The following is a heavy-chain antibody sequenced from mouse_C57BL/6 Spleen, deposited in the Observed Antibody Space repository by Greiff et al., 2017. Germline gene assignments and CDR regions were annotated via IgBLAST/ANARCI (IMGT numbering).Heavy chain of an antibody. D-gene: IGHD2-2*01. CDR1: GYTFTSYW. CDR2: IDPNSGGT. J-gene: IGHJ4*01. V-gene: IGHV1-72*01. Sequence: VQLQQPGAELVKPGASVKLSCKASGYTFTSYWMHWVKQRPGRGLEWIGRIDPNSGGTKYNEKFKSKATLTVDKPSSTAYMQLISLTAEDSAVNYCAREGYDGDYYAMDYWDQGSSVAVSS. CDR3: AREGYDGDYYAMDY.